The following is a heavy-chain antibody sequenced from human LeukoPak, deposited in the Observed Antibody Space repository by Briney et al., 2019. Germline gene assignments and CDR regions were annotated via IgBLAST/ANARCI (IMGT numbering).Heavy chain of an antibody. CDR1: GFSFGKYA. CDR3: ATESSLTR. Sequence: GGSLRLSCAAFGFSFGKYAMLWVRQAPGKGLEWVVDISYDGGHTDYIASVKGRFTVSRDNSKNMLFLQMSSLRPEDAAVYFCATESSLTRWGQGTLVTVSS. J-gene: IGHJ4*02. D-gene: IGHD4-11*01. V-gene: IGHV3-30*04. CDR2: ISYDGGHT.